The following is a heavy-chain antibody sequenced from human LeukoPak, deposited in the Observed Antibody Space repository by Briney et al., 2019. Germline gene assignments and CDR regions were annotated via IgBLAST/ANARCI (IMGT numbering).Heavy chain of an antibody. D-gene: IGHD5-24*01. CDR2: ISKTSSYT. CDR1: GDSISNYY. J-gene: IGHJ4*02. V-gene: IGHV3-11*05. Sequence: PSETLSLTCTVSGDSISNYYWSWIRQPPGKGLEWVSQISKTSSYTNYADSVKGRFTISRDNARNSLYLQMNSLRAEDTAVYYCTREQWLPDYWGQGTLVTVSS. CDR3: TREQWLPDY.